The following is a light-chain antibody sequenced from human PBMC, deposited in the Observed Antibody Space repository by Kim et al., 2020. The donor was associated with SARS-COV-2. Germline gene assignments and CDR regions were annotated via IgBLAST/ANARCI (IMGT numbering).Light chain of an antibody. V-gene: IGLV3-1*01. Sequence: SYELTQPPSVSVSPGQTASITCSGQNLGDKDARWYQQKPGQSPVLVIYQDSERPSGIPERFSGSNSGNTATLTISGTEAMDEADYYCQAWDSSTVVFGGGTKLTVL. CDR3: QAWDSSTVV. CDR2: QDS. CDR1: NLGDKD. J-gene: IGLJ2*01.